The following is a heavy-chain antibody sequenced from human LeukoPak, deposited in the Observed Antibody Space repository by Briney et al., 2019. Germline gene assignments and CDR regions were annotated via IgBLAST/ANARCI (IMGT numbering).Heavy chain of an antibody. CDR2: ISYDGSNK. CDR3: ARDRGSSGWLDY. D-gene: IGHD6-19*01. V-gene: IGHV3-30-3*01. Sequence: GGSLRLSCAASGFTFSSYALHWVRQAPGKGLEWVAVISYDGSNKYYADSVKGRFTISRDNSKNTLYLQMNSLRAEDTAVYYSARDRGSSGWLDYWGQGTLVTVS. CDR1: GFTFSSYA. J-gene: IGHJ4*02.